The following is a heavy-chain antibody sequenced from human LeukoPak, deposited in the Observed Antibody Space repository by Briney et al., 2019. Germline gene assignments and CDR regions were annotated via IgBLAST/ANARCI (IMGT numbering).Heavy chain of an antibody. CDR2: ISSSTTYL. CDR1: GFTFSTYT. D-gene: IGHD1-26*01. Sequence: GGSLRLSCAASGFTFSTYTMNWVRQAPGKGLEWVSSISSSTTYLYYADSVKGRFTISRDNAKNSLYLQMNSLRAEDTAVYYCARDRIGWGLRYFDYWGQGTLVTVSS. CDR3: ARDRIGWGLRYFDY. V-gene: IGHV3-21*01. J-gene: IGHJ4*02.